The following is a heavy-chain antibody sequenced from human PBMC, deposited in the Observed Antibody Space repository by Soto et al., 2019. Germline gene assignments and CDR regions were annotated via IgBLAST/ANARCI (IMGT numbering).Heavy chain of an antibody. CDR2: ISSNGGST. J-gene: IGHJ4*02. V-gene: IGHV3-64D*08. D-gene: IGHD2-2*01. Sequence: GGSLRLSCSASGFTFSSYAMHWVRQAPGKGLEYVSAISSNGGSTYYADSVKGRFTISRDNSKNTLYLQMSSLRAEDTAVYYCVKDGRYCSSTSCYEDKDFDYWGQGTLVTVSS. CDR1: GFTFSSYA. CDR3: VKDGRYCSSTSCYEDKDFDY.